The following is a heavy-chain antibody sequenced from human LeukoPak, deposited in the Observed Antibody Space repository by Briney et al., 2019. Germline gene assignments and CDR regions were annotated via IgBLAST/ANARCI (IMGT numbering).Heavy chain of an antibody. Sequence: APVKLSCKASGGTFSGYAISWVRQAPGQGLEWMGRIIPSFGTANYAQKFQGRVTITTDESTSTAYMERSRLKTEDTAVYYCTTEIPSYDFWSGYSTNNDYWGQGTLVTVSS. D-gene: IGHD3-3*01. CDR3: TTEIPSYDFWSGYSTNNDY. V-gene: IGHV1-69*05. CDR2: IIPSFGTA. CDR1: GGTFSGYA. J-gene: IGHJ4*02.